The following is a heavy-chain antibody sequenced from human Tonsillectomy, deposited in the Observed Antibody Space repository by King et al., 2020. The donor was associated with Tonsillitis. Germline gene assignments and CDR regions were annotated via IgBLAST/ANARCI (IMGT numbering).Heavy chain of an antibody. Sequence: VQLVESGGGLVQPGGSLRLSCAVSGLTFSSYWMSWVRQAPGKGLEWVANINQNGGEKYYVDSVKGRFTISRDNAKNSLYLQMNSLRADDTAVYYCARDVTFGGKYWGPGTLVTVPS. J-gene: IGHJ4*02. V-gene: IGHV3-7*03. CDR3: ARDVTFGGKY. CDR1: GLTFSSYW. D-gene: IGHD4-23*01. CDR2: INQNGGEK.